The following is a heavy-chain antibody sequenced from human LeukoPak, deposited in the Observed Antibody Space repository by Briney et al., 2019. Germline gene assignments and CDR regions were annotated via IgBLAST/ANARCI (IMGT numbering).Heavy chain of an antibody. CDR1: GYTFTGYY. Sequence: GASVKVSCKASGYTFTGYYMHWVRHAPGQGLELMGWSSGYNGHTNYAQKLQGRVTMTTDTSTSTAYMELRSLRSDDTAGYYCARGSTARYYYDSSGYYRGAFDYWGQGTLVTVSS. CDR3: ARGSTARYYYDSSGYYRGAFDY. V-gene: IGHV1-18*04. CDR2: SSGYNGHT. D-gene: IGHD3-22*01. J-gene: IGHJ4*02.